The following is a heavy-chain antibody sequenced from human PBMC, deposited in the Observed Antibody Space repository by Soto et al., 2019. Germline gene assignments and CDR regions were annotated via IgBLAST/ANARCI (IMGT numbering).Heavy chain of an antibody. D-gene: IGHD3-9*01. V-gene: IGHV5-10-1*01. CDR1: GYTFTSYW. J-gene: IGHJ4*02. CDR2: IDPIDSYT. Sequence: EVQLVPSGAEVKKPGESLRISCKGSGYTFTSYWITWVRQMPGKGLEWMGRIDPIDSYTNYSPSFQGHVTISADKSISTAYLHWSSLKASDTAMYYCARHPYDILTATDYWGQGTLVTVSS. CDR3: ARHPYDILTATDY.